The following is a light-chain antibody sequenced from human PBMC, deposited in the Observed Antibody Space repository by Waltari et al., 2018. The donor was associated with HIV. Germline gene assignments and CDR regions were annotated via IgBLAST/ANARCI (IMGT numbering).Light chain of an antibody. CDR2: DST. Sequence: QSVLTQPPSVSTAPGQTFFISCSRSRSNIGNNYVSWYQPLLGTAPKRSMYDSTKRPTGFLDRFFGAKSGTSATLAITGLHTGDEAVYYCVTWDFSLSAVVFGGGTKLTVL. V-gene: IGLV1-51*01. J-gene: IGLJ3*02. CDR1: RSNIGNNY. CDR3: VTWDFSLSAVV.